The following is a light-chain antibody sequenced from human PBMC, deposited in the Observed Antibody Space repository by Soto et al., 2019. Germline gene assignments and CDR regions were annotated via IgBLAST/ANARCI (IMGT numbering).Light chain of an antibody. CDR1: SSDVGGYNY. CDR3: SSYRSSSTLYV. J-gene: IGLJ1*01. CDR2: EVS. Sequence: QSALTQPASVSGSPGQSITISCIGTSSDVGGYNYVSWYQQHPGKAPKVMIYEVSNRPSGVSNRFSGSKSGNTASLTISGLQAEDEADYYCSSYRSSSTLYVFGTGTKLTVL. V-gene: IGLV2-14*01.